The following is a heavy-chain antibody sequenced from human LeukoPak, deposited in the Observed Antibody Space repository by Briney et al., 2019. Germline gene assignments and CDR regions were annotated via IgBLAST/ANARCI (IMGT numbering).Heavy chain of an antibody. D-gene: IGHD3-22*01. CDR1: GGSISSYY. J-gene: IGHJ4*02. V-gene: IGHV4-4*07. CDR3: AREYYHDSSGYSVFFDY. CDR2: ISASGNT. Sequence: SETLSLTCTVSGGSISSYYWSWIRQPAGKGLEWIGRISASGNTNYNPSLKSRVTMSVDTSKNQFSLKLSSVTAADTAVYYCAREYYHDSSGYSVFFDYWGQGTLVTVSS.